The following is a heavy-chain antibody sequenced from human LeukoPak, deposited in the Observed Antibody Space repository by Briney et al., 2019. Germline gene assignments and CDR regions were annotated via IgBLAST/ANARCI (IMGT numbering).Heavy chain of an antibody. CDR3: ARTWYYHGTVGYYPGSYDGLDI. CDR2: ISGNSGTT. D-gene: IGHD3-22*01. CDR1: DNISTNHG. V-gene: IGHV1-18*01. Sequence: ASVKVSCKTFDNISTNHGVSWVRQAPGQGLEWMGWISGNSGTTNYAQKLQGRVSMTIDTSTKTAYMELRSLRSDDTAVYYCARTWYYHGTVGYYPGSYDGLDIWGQGTLVTVSS. J-gene: IGHJ3*02.